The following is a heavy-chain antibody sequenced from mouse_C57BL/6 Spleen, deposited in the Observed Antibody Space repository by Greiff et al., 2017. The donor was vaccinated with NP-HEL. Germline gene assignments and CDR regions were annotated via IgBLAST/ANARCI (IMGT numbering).Heavy chain of an antibody. CDR2: IDPSDSYT. CDR1: GYTFTSYW. D-gene: IGHD2-13*01. Sequence: QVQLQQPGAELVMPGASVKLSCKASGYTFTSYWMHWVKQRPGQGLEWIGEIDPSDSYTNYNHKFKGKATLTVDKSSSTAYMQLSSLTSEDSAVSYCARSMGTGYAMAYWGQGTSVTVSS. J-gene: IGHJ4*01. CDR3: ARSMGTGYAMAY. V-gene: IGHV1-69*01.